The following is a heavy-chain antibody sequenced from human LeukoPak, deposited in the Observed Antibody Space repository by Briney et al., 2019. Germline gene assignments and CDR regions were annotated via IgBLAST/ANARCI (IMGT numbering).Heavy chain of an antibody. J-gene: IGHJ6*02. Sequence: PGGSLRLSCAASGFTFSNAWMSWVCQAPGKGLEWVGRIKSKTDGGTTDYAAPVKGRFTISRDDSKNTLYLQMNSLKTEDTAVYYCAKDLRVAAATGQLLVVWYYGMDVWGQGTTVTVSS. CDR3: AKDLRVAAATGQLLVVWYYGMDV. CDR1: GFTFSNAW. D-gene: IGHD2-2*01. CDR2: IKSKTDGGTT. V-gene: IGHV3-15*01.